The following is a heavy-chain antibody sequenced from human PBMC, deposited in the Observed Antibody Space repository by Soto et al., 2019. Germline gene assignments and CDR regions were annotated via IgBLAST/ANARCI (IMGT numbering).Heavy chain of an antibody. CDR1: GFNFRGYG. CDR2: TRHDGSNT. CDR3: ATDGVGITTFFGCFDY. D-gene: IGHD1-26*01. J-gene: IGHJ4*02. V-gene: IGHV3-33*01. Sequence: QVQLVQSGGGVVQPGRSLRLSCEASGFNFRGYGMHWVRQAPGKGLEWVAITRHDGSNTYYADSVRGRFTISRDNSKNTLCLQMNSLRVEYMAVYYCATDGVGITTFFGCFDYWGLGTLITVSS.